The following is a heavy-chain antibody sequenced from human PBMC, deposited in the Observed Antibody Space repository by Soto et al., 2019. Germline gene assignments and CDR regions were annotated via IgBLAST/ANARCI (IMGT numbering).Heavy chain of an antibody. J-gene: IGHJ4*02. CDR3: TTGPPFRGHCSGGSCY. CDR1: GGSISGYY. D-gene: IGHD2-15*01. Sequence: SETLSLTCTVSGGSISGYYWSWIRQPPGKGLEWVAYIYYSGSTSSYNPSLKSRLTISADTSKNQFSLRLTSVTAADTAVYYCTTGPPFRGHCSGGSCYWGQGTLVTVSS. CDR2: IYYSGST. V-gene: IGHV4-59*01.